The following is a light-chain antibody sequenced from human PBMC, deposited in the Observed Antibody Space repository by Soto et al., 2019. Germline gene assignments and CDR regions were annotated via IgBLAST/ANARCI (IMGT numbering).Light chain of an antibody. J-gene: IGKJ3*01. CDR2: DAS. CDR1: QSVSSY. V-gene: IGKV3-11*01. Sequence: EIVLTQSPATLSLSPGERATLSCRASQSVSSYLAWYQQKPGQAPRLLIYDASNRATGIPARFSGSGSATDFTLTISSLEPEDFAVYYCQHRSDCPLTFGPVTKVGIK. CDR3: QHRSDCPLT.